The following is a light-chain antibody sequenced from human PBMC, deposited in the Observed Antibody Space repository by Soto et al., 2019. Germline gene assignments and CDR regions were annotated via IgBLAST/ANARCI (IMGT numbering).Light chain of an antibody. Sequence: SDLTQARSVCGSPGRSFPISCTGTSSDVGSYNRVSWYQQPPGTAPKLMIYEVSDRPSGVPDRFSGSKSGNTASLTISGLQAEDEADYYCSSYTSSSTYVFGTGTKVTVL. V-gene: IGLV2-18*02. CDR2: EVS. J-gene: IGLJ1*01. CDR1: SSDVGSYNR. CDR3: SSYTSSSTYV.